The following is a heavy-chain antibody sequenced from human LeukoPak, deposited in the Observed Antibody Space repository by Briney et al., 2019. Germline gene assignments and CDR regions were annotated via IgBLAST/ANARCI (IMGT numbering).Heavy chain of an antibody. V-gene: IGHV3-30*02. CDR3: AKGGGYEAQYYYYYMDV. J-gene: IGHJ6*03. Sequence: GGSLRLSCAASGFTFSSYGMHWVRQAPGKGLEWVAFIRYDGSNKYYADFVKGRFTISRDNFKDTLYLQMNSLRAEDTAVFYCAKGGGYEAQYYYYYMDVWGKGTTVTISS. D-gene: IGHD5-12*01. CDR2: IRYDGSNK. CDR1: GFTFSSYG.